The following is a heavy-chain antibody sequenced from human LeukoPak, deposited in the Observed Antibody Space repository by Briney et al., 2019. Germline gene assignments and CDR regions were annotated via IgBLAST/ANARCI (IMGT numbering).Heavy chain of an antibody. D-gene: IGHD1-1*01. J-gene: IGHJ5*02. V-gene: IGHV4-59*01. Sequence: SETLSLTCTVSGGSISSYYWSWIRQPPGKGLEWIGYISYSGSTNFNPSLKSRVTISVDTSKNQFSLKLSSVTAAGTAVYYCAREGTAGTNLNWFDPWGQGTLVTVSS. CDR3: AREGTAGTNLNWFDP. CDR2: ISYSGST. CDR1: GGSISSYY.